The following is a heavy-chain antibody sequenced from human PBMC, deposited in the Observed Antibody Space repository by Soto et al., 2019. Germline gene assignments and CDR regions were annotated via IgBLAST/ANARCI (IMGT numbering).Heavy chain of an antibody. Sequence: QVQLVESGGGAVQPGESLRLSCVASGFDFTYYAMHWVRQAPGKGLESVAVMSSDGSKIHHTDSVKGRFTISRDNSKNTLYLQMNSLRKEDTAVYFCAKDEGVGGTLGLFAYWGQGTLVSVSS. V-gene: IGHV3-30*18. J-gene: IGHJ4*02. D-gene: IGHD1-26*01. CDR1: GFDFTYYA. CDR2: MSSDGSKI. CDR3: AKDEGVGGTLGLFAY.